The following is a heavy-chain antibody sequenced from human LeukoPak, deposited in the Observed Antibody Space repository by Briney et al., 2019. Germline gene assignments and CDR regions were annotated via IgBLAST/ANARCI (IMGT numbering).Heavy chain of an antibody. CDR1: GYRFTSYW. CDR2: INPGDSDT. J-gene: IGHJ6*02. Sequence: GESLKISCKGSGYRFTSYWIGWVRQMPGKGLEWMGIINPGDSDTRYSPSFQGQVTISADKSISTAYLQWSSLKASDTAMYFCARHPDCTRTSCYVDYYGMDVWGQGATVTVSS. D-gene: IGHD2-2*01. CDR3: ARHPDCTRTSCYVDYYGMDV. V-gene: IGHV5-51*01.